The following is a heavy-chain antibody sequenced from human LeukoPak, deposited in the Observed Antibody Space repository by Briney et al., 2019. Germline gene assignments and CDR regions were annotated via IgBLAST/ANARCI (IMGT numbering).Heavy chain of an antibody. V-gene: IGHV4-30-2*01. D-gene: IGHD3-10*01. J-gene: IGHJ4*02. CDR3: ARGGGFYGSGTTHFDY. Sequence: SQTLSLTCAVSGGSITSGAYAWSWIRQPPGKGLEWIGYIYRSGSTSYKSSLKSRLSITIDKSKNQFSLNLRSVTAADTAFYYCARGGGFYGSGTTHFDYWGQGTLATVSS. CDR2: IYRSGST. CDR1: GGSITSGAYA.